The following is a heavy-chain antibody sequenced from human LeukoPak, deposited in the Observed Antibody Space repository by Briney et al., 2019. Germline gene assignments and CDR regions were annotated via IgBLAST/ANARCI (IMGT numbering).Heavy chain of an antibody. Sequence: ASVKVSCKVSGYTLTELSMHWVRQAPGKGLEWMGGFDPEDGETIYAQKFQGRVTMTEDTSTDTAYMELSSLRAEDTAVYYCARDPPEAPPSIHKYFDWLFYDAFDIWGQGTMVTVSS. CDR2: FDPEDGET. CDR3: ARDPPEAPPSIHKYFDWLFYDAFDI. D-gene: IGHD3-9*01. V-gene: IGHV1-24*01. J-gene: IGHJ3*02. CDR1: GYTLTELS.